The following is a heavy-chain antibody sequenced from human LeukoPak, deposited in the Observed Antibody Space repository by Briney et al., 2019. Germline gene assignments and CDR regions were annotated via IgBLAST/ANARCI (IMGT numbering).Heavy chain of an antibody. J-gene: IGHJ6*02. D-gene: IGHD2-2*01. CDR2: ISSSGSTI. CDR3: ARDSGAKSSTYGMDV. CDR1: GFTFSDYY. V-gene: IGHV3-11*01. Sequence: GGSLRLSCAASGFTFSDYYMSWIRQAPGKGLEWVSYISSSGSTIYYADSVKGRFTISRDNAKSSLYLQMNSLRAEDTAVYYCARDSGAKSSTYGMDVWGQGTTVTVSS.